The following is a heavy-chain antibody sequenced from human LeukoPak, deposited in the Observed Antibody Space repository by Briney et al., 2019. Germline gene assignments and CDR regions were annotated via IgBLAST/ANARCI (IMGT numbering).Heavy chain of an antibody. V-gene: IGHV1-46*01. J-gene: IGHJ4*02. CDR2: INPSGGST. D-gene: IGHD3-10*01. CDR3: ARAWLRITMVRGVSHFDY. Sequence: GASVKVSCKASGYTFTSYYMHWVRQAPGQGLEWMGIINPSGGSTSYAQEFQGRVTMTRDTSTSTVYMELSSLRSEDTAVYYCARAWLRITMVRGVSHFDYWGQGTLVTVSS. CDR1: GYTFTSYY.